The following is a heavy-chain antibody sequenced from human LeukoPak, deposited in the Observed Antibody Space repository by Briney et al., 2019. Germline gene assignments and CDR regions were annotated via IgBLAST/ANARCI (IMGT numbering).Heavy chain of an antibody. V-gene: IGHV4-59*01. CDR1: GGSISSYY. D-gene: IGHD3-10*01. CDR2: IYYSGST. CDR3: ARGSKFLYYGSGSYFAY. Sequence: SETLSLTCTVSGGSISSYYWSWIRQPPGKGLEWIGYIYYSGSTNYNPSLKSRVTISVDTSKNQFSPKLSSVTAADTAVYYCARGSKFLYYGSGSYFAYWGQGTLVTVSS. J-gene: IGHJ4*02.